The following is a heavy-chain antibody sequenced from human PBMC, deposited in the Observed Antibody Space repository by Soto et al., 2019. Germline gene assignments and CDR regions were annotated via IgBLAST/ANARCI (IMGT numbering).Heavy chain of an antibody. CDR2: IYSGGTT. V-gene: IGHV3-53*01. CDR3: HRYGY. CDR1: GFTVRANY. J-gene: IGHJ4*02. Sequence: EVQLVESGGGLIQPGGSLRLSCAVSGFTVRANYMSWVRQAPGKGLEWVSVIYSGGTTCYADSVKGRFIISRDLAQNTLNRQTSPLRAEGTAVYYWHRYGYWGQGTLVTVSS. D-gene: IGHD4-17*01.